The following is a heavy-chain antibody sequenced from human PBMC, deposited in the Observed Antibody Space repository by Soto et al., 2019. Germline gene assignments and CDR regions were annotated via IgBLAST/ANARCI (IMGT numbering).Heavy chain of an antibody. J-gene: IGHJ5*02. CDR1: GGSISSSNW. CDR3: ARGSIFEQQLSNWFDP. Sequence: QVQLQESGPGLVKPSGTLSLTCAVSGGSISSSNWWSWVRQPPGKGLEWIGEIYHSGSTNYNPSLKSRVTISVDTSKNQFSLKLSSVTAADTAVYYCARGSIFEQQLSNWFDPWGQGTLVTVSS. D-gene: IGHD6-13*01. CDR2: IYHSGST. V-gene: IGHV4-4*02.